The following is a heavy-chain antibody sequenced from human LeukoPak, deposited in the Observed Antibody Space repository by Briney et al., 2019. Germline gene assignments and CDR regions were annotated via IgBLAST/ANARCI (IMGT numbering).Heavy chain of an antibody. CDR2: INPNSGGT. CDR1: GYTFTGYY. Sequence: ASVKVSCKASGYTFTGYYMHWVRQAPGQGLEWMGWINPNSGGTNYAQKFQGRVTMTRDTSISTAYMELSRLRSDDTAVYYCARSLRGSSWTGDAFDIWGQGTMVTVSS. V-gene: IGHV1-2*02. J-gene: IGHJ3*02. D-gene: IGHD6-13*01. CDR3: ARSLRGSSWTGDAFDI.